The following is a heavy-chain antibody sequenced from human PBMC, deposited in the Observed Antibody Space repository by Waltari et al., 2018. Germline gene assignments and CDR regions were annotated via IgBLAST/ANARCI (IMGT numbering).Heavy chain of an antibody. CDR1: GGTFSSYA. J-gene: IGHJ4*02. CDR3: ARLGDYYDSSGYLGFDY. Sequence: QVQLVQSGAEVKKPGSSVKVSCKASGGTFSSYAISWVRQAPGQGLEWMGGIIPIFGTANYAQKFQGRVTSTTDESTSTAYMELSSLRSEDTAVYYCARLGDYYDSSGYLGFDYWGQGTLVTVSS. D-gene: IGHD3-22*01. V-gene: IGHV1-69*05. CDR2: IIPIFGTA.